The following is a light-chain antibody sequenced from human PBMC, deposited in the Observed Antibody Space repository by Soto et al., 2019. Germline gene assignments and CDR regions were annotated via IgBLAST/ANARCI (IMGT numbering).Light chain of an antibody. CDR3: QQYSTLPHT. CDR1: QTINTY. J-gene: IGKJ2*01. CDR2: AAS. Sequence: DIQVTQSPSSLSASVGDRVTITCRTSQTINTYLNWYQQQPGKAPKLLIFAASTLHSGVPSRFSGSGSGTDFTLTISRLEPEDFVVYYCQQYSTLPHTFGQGTKLEV. V-gene: IGKV1-39*01.